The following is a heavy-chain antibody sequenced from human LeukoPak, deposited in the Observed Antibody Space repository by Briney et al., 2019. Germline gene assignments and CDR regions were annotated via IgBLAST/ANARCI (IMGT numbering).Heavy chain of an antibody. J-gene: IGHJ4*02. CDR1: GLAVSSNY. CDR3: AREVGGHTYGYGALDQ. Sequence: GGSLRLSCAASGLAVSSNYMSWVRQAPGKGLEWVSVIYSGGSTYYADSVKGRFTISRDNSKNTLYLQMNSLRAEDTAVYFCAREVGGHTYGYGALDQWGQGTLVTVSS. D-gene: IGHD5-18*01. CDR2: IYSGGST. V-gene: IGHV3-53*01.